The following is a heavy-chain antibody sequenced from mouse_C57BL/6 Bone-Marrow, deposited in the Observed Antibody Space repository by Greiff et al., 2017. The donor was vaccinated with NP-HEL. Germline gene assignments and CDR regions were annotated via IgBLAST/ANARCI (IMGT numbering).Heavy chain of an antibody. J-gene: IGHJ1*03. CDR1: GYTFTSYW. CDR3: ARGYGSSYWYFEV. D-gene: IGHD1-1*01. Sequence: QVQLQQSGAELAKPGASVKLSCKASGYTFTSYWMHWVKQRPGQGLEWIGYINPSSGYTKYNQKFKDKAKLTADKSSSTAYMQVSSLTYEDSAVYYCARGYGSSYWYFEVWGTGTTVTVSS. V-gene: IGHV1-7*01. CDR2: INPSSGYT.